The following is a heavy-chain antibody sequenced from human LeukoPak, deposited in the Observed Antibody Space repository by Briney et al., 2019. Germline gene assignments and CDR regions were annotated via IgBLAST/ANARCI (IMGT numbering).Heavy chain of an antibody. D-gene: IGHD1-26*01. Sequence: ASVKVSCKASGYTFTSYGINWVRQAPGQGLEWMGWISVYNGYTGYAQKFLGRVTMTTDTSTRTTYMELRGLKSDDTAVYYCARDSGWELKQYYFDHWGQGTLVTVSS. CDR2: ISVYNGYT. J-gene: IGHJ4*02. V-gene: IGHV1-18*01. CDR3: ARDSGWELKQYYFDH. CDR1: GYTFTSYG.